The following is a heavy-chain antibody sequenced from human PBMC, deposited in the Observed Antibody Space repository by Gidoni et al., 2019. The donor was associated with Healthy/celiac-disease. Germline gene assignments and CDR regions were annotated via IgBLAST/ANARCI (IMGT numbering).Heavy chain of an antibody. V-gene: IGHV3-23*01. CDR1: GFPFSSYA. J-gene: IGHJ3*02. CDR2: ISGSGGST. CDR3: TQTYGSGSYYNVIGAFDI. D-gene: IGHD3-10*01. Sequence: EVQLLESGGGLVQPGGSLRLSCSASGFPFSSYAMRGVRQAPGKGLEWVSAISGSGGSTYYADSGKGRFTISRDNSKNTLYLQMNSLRAEDTAVYYCTQTYGSGSYYNVIGAFDIWGQGTMVTVSS.